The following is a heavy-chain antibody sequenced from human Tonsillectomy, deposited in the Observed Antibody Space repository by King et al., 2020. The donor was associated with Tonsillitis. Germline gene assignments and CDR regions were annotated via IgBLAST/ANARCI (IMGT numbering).Heavy chain of an antibody. V-gene: IGHV3-30*18. Sequence: VQLVESGGGVVQPGRSLRLSCAASGFTFSSYDMHWVRQAPGKGLEWVAVISYDGSNKYYADSVQGRITISRDNSKYTLYLQMNRLRAEDTAMYYCAKDYRRLVVYCTGGGCYVLGHWGQGTLVTVSS. CDR3: AKDYRRLVVYCTGGGCYVLGH. D-gene: IGHD2-8*02. CDR1: GFTFSSYD. J-gene: IGHJ4*02. CDR2: ISYDGSNK.